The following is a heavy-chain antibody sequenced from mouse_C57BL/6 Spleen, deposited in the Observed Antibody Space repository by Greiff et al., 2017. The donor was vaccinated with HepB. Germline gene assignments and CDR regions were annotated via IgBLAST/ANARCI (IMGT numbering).Heavy chain of an antibody. D-gene: IGHD1-1*01. CDR2: INPSNGGT. J-gene: IGHJ1*03. CDR1: GYTFTSYW. V-gene: IGHV1-53*01. Sequence: VQLQQSGTELVKPGASVKLSCKASGYTFTSYWMHWVKQRPGQGLEWIGNINPSNGGTNYNEKFKSKATLTVDKSSSTAYMQLSSLTSEDSAVYYCARYYGSSYVWYFDVWGTGTTVTVSS. CDR3: ARYYGSSYVWYFDV.